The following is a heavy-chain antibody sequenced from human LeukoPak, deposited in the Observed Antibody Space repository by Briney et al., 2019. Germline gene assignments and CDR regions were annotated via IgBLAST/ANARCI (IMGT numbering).Heavy chain of an antibody. Sequence: PSETLSLTCAVYGGSFSNYYWTWIRQPPGKGLEWIGEINPSGSTNYNPSLKSRVTISVDTSKNQFSLKLSSVTAADTAVFYCARGQGRDGYNGILEYWGQGALVTV. J-gene: IGHJ4*02. CDR2: INPSGST. V-gene: IGHV4-34*01. D-gene: IGHD5-24*01. CDR3: ARGQGRDGYNGILEY. CDR1: GGSFSNYY.